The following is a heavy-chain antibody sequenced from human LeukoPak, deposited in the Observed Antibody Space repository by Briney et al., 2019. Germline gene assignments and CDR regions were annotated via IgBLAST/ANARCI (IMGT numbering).Heavy chain of an antibody. CDR1: GFTFSSYG. V-gene: IGHV3-30*03. CDR2: MSFGGSNT. D-gene: IGHD1-1*01. Sequence: GMSLRLSCAASGFTFSSYGMHWVRQAPGKGLEWVAVMSFGGSNTHYADSVKGRFTVSRDNSKNTLYLQMTSLRADDTAVYYCARDAGTWGYGYNFDCWGQGTLVTVSS. J-gene: IGHJ4*02. CDR3: ARDAGTWGYGYNFDC.